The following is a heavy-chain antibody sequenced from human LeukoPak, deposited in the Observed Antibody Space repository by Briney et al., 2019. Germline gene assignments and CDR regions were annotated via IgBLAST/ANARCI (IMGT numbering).Heavy chain of an antibody. J-gene: IGHJ4*02. CDR2: IRGKAYGGAT. Sequence: PGGSLRLSCTGSGFTFGAHSMAWVRQAPGRGPEWVGFIRGKAYGGATGYTASVKGRFTISRDDSKSIAYLQMNSLRTEDTAVYYCICLTDPFDYWGQGSLVTVSS. V-gene: IGHV3-49*04. CDR1: GFTFGAHS. CDR3: ICLTDPFDY.